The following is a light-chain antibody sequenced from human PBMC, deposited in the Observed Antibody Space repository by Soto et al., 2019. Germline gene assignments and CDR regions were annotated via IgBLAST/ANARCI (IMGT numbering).Light chain of an antibody. Sequence: EIEMTQSPATLSLSPGERATLSCWASQSVSSNLAWYQQKPGQAPRLLIYGAATRGTGVPARFSGSGSGTEFILIISSLQSEDVAVYYCQHYNNWPPLTFGQGTKVEIK. CDR1: QSVSSN. CDR3: QHYNNWPPLT. V-gene: IGKV3-15*01. J-gene: IGKJ1*01. CDR2: GAA.